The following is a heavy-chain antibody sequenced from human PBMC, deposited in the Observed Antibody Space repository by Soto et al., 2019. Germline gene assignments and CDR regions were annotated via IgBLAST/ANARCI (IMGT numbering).Heavy chain of an antibody. CDR3: ARHPDYYDSSGYYYVWFDP. CDR2: IYYSGST. J-gene: IGHJ5*02. V-gene: IGHV4-39*01. CDR1: GGSISSSSYY. Sequence: SETLSLTCTVSGGSISSSSYYWGWIRQPPGKGLEWIGSIYYSGSTYYNPSLKSRVTISVDTPKNQFSLKLSSETAADTAVYYCARHPDYYDSSGYYYVWFDPWGQGTLVTVSS. D-gene: IGHD3-22*01.